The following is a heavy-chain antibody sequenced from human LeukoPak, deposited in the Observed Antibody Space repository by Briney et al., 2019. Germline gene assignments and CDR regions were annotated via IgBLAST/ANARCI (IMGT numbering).Heavy chain of an antibody. J-gene: IGHJ6*02. CDR2: IKQDGSEK. CDR1: GFTFTNYW. Sequence: GGSLRLSCTASGFTFTNYWLNWVRQAPGKGLEWVANIKQDGSEKYYVDSVKGRFTISRDYAKNSLYLQMNSLRVEDTAVYYCVRAMDVWGQGTTVTVSS. CDR3: VRAMDV. V-gene: IGHV3-7*03.